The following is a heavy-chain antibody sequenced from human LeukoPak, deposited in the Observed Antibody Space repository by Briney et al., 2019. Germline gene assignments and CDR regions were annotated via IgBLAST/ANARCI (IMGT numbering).Heavy chain of an antibody. D-gene: IGHD3/OR15-3a*01. Sequence: PSETLSLTCAVSGGSISSGSYYWGWIRQPPGKGLEWIGSIYYTGSTYYNPSLKSRVTISVDTSKNQFSLDLSSVTAADTAVYYCARLDWSNWCFDLWGRGTLVIVSS. CDR2: IYYTGST. J-gene: IGHJ2*01. CDR3: ARLDWSNWCFDL. CDR1: GGSISSGSYY. V-gene: IGHV4-39*01.